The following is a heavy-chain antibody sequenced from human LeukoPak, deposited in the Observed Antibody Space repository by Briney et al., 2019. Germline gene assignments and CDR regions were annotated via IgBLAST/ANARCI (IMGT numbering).Heavy chain of an antibody. D-gene: IGHD4-23*01. J-gene: IGHJ4*02. CDR2: MRPNSDNT. CDR1: GYTFSNYD. V-gene: IGHV1-8*02. CDR3: ERGSQRAGNSD. Sequence: AASVKVSCKASGYTFSNYDINWVRQATGQGLEWMGWMRPNSDNTGYAQKFQGRLTMTTNTSINTAYMELNSLTSEDTAVYYCERGSQRAGNSDWGQGPVVAVSS.